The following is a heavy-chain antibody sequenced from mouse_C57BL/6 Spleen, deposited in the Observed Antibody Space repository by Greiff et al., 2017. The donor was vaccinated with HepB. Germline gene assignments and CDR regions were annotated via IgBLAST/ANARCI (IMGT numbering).Heavy chain of an antibody. Sequence: VQLQQSGAELVKPGDSVKISCKASGYAFSSYWMNWVKQRPGKGLEWIGQIYPGDGDTNYNGKFKGKATLTADKSSSTAYMQLSSLTSEDSAVDCGARRYSNSWFAFWGQGTLVTVSA. CDR2: IYPGDGDT. D-gene: IGHD2-5*01. V-gene: IGHV1-80*01. J-gene: IGHJ3*01. CDR1: GYAFSSYW. CDR3: ARRYSNSWFAF.